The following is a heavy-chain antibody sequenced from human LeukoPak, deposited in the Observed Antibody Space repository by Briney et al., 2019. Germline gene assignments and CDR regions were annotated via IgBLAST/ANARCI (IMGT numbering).Heavy chain of an antibody. CDR1: GFTFSNYW. CDR2: INSDGSST. Sequence: GGSLRLSCAASGFTFSNYWMHWVRQAPGKGLMWVSRINSDGSSTSYADSMKGRFTISRDNAMNTLHLQTNSLRAEDTAVYYCARVAYGNAFDIWGQGTMVTVSS. CDR3: ARVAYGNAFDI. V-gene: IGHV3-74*01. J-gene: IGHJ3*02. D-gene: IGHD4-17*01.